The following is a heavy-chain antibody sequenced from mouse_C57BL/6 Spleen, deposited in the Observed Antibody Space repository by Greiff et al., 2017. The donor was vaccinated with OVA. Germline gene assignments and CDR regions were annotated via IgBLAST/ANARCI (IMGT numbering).Heavy chain of an antibody. CDR3: ARGAPVYDGYYFDY. Sequence: EVMLVESEGGLVQPGSSMKLSCTASGFTFSDYYMAWVRQVPEKGLEWVANINYDGSSTYYLDSLKSRFIISRDNAKNILYLQMSSLKSEDTATYYCARGAPVYDGYYFDYWGQGTTLTVSS. CDR1: GFTFSDYY. D-gene: IGHD2-3*01. J-gene: IGHJ2*01. CDR2: INYDGSST. V-gene: IGHV5-16*01.